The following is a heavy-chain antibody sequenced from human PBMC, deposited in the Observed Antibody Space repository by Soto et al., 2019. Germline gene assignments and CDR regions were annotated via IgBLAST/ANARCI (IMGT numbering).Heavy chain of an antibody. D-gene: IGHD2-2*01. Sequence: LRLSCTGSGFTFSSYGMSWVRQVPGKGLEWVAVISYDGSNKYYADSVKGRFTISRDNSKNTLYLQMNSLRAEDTAVYYCARGPSSLTRFDYWGQGTLVTVSS. CDR2: ISYDGSNK. J-gene: IGHJ4*02. CDR3: ARGPSSLTRFDY. CDR1: GFTFSSYG. V-gene: IGHV3-30*03.